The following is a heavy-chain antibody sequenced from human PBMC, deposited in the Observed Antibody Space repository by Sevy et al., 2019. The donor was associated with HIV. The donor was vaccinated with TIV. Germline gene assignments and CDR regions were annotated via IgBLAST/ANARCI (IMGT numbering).Heavy chain of an antibody. CDR3: VRGTYDFWSGYYNGPNY. D-gene: IGHD3-3*01. CDR1: GFTFSGYW. V-gene: IGHV3-7*03. J-gene: IGHJ4*02. Sequence: GGSLRLSCTASGFTFSGYWMAWVRQAPGKGLEWVANINQDGSEMFFVDSVKGRFTISRDNGNNLLYLQMNSLGDDDTAVYYCVRGTYDFWSGYYNGPNYWGQGTLVTVSS. CDR2: INQDGSEM.